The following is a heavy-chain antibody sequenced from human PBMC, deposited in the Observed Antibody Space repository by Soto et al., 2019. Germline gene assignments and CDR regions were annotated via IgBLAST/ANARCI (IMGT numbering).Heavy chain of an antibody. D-gene: IGHD6-19*01. CDR3: ASSYSSGWGLIDY. V-gene: IGHV4-59*12. Sequence: QVQLQESGPGLVKPSETLSLTCTVSGGSISSYYWSWIRQPPGKGLEWIGYIYYSGSTNYNPSLKSRVTISVDTSKNQFSLKLSSVTAADTAVYYCASSYSSGWGLIDYWGQGTLVTVSS. J-gene: IGHJ4*02. CDR1: GGSISSYY. CDR2: IYYSGST.